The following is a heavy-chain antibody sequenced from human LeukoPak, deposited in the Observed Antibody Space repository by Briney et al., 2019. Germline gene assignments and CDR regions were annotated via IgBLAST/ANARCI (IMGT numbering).Heavy chain of an antibody. CDR2: ITNTGGNA. CDR3: AKAPSNNYVELDS. Sequence: GGSLRLSCAASGFTFGSFGSYAMSWVRQAPGKGLEWVAVITNTGGNAYYADSVKGRFTISRDNSKNTLFLQMNSLRAEDTAIYFCAKAPSNNYVELDSWGQGTLVTVSS. V-gene: IGHV3-23*01. J-gene: IGHJ4*02. CDR1: GFTFGSFGSYA. D-gene: IGHD4-11*01.